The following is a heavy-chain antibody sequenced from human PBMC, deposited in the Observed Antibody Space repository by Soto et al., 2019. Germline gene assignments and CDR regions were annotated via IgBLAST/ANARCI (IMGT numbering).Heavy chain of an antibody. Sequence: TLSLTCSVSGVSISSYFWSWIRQAPGRGLEWIGYTYHRGSTNYSPSLKSRVAISLDTSENQSSLKVNSVTAADTAVYYCARIGGYHGPLDYWGQGTPVTVSS. D-gene: IGHD6-25*01. J-gene: IGHJ4*02. CDR1: GVSISSYF. CDR2: TYHRGST. CDR3: ARIGGYHGPLDY. V-gene: IGHV4-59*01.